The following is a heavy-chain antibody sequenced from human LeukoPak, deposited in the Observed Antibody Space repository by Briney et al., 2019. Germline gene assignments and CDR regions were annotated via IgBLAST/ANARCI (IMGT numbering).Heavy chain of an antibody. D-gene: IGHD3-3*02. V-gene: IGHV3-20*04. CDR2: INYNGAIT. Sequence: GGSLRLSCATSGFTFVDYGLSWVRRAPGKGLEWLCAINYNGAITDYADSVKGRFTISRDNAKNSLYLRMDSLRAEDTALYYCARDRLGPSFSVSHFDLWGQGTLVTVSS. J-gene: IGHJ4*02. CDR3: ARDRLGPSFSVSHFDL. CDR1: GFTFVDYG.